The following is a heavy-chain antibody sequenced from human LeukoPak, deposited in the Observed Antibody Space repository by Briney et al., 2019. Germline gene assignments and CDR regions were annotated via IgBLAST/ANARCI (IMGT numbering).Heavy chain of an antibody. D-gene: IGHD3-10*01. CDR1: AHTFTGYY. CDR3: ARDTYGSGSYLGYFDY. J-gene: IGHJ4*02. CDR2: INPNSGGT. Sequence: ASVKVSCKASAHTFTGYYMHWVRQAPGQGLEWMGWINPNSGGTNYAQKFQGRVTMTRDTSISTAYMELSRLRSDDTAVYYCARDTYGSGSYLGYFDYWGQGTLVTVSS. V-gene: IGHV1-2*02.